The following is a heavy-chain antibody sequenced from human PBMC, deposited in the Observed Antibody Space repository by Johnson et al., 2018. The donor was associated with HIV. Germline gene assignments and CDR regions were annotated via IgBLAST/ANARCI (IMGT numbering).Heavy chain of an antibody. Sequence: QVQLVESGGGVVQPGRSLRLSCAASGFTFSSYAMHWVRQAPGKGLEWVAVISYDERLKYYRDSVKGRFTISSDNSKNPLYLQMNSLRADDTAVYSCARRPSGYSRDGFNIWGQGTMVTVSS. V-gene: IGHV3-30*04. CDR3: ARRPSGYSRDGFNI. J-gene: IGHJ3*02. CDR1: GFTFSSYA. CDR2: ISYDERLK. D-gene: IGHD5-18*01.